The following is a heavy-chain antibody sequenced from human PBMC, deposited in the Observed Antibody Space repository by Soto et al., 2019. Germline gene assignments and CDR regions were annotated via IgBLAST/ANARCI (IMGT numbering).Heavy chain of an antibody. D-gene: IGHD2-2*01. V-gene: IGHV3-48*03. J-gene: IGHJ4*02. CDR1: GFTFSTYE. CDR2: ISVSGNII. CDR3: VRDTMRASAAASLDY. Sequence: GGSLRRSCAASGFTFSTYEFNWVRHAPGRGLEWISYISVSGNIIKYAESVKGRFTISRDNAENSLHLHMSNLRVDDTALYFCVRDTMRASAAASLDYWGQGTQVTVSS.